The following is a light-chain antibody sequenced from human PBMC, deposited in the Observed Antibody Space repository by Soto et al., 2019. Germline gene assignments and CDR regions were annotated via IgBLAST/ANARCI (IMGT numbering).Light chain of an antibody. J-gene: IGLJ1*01. CDR1: STDFVSYNR. V-gene: IGLV2-18*01. Sequence: QSVLTQPPSVSGSPGQSVTISCTGTSTDFVSYNRVSWYQQPPCTAPKLIIYEASNRPSGVPDRFSGSKSGNTPSLTISGLQAADEADYFCSLYTRENTYVFGTGTKVTVL. CDR3: SLYTRENTYV. CDR2: EAS.